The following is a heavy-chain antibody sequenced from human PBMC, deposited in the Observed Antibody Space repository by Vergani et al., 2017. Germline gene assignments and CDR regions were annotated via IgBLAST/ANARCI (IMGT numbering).Heavy chain of an antibody. CDR1: EFTFSNYA. J-gene: IGHJ6*03. CDR3: ARDLAGSDYYYMDV. D-gene: IGHD3-10*01. CDR2: ISGSGVSA. V-gene: IGHV3-23*04. Sequence: EVQLVESGGGLVQPGGSLRLTCAASEFTFSNYAMNWVRQAPGKGLEWVSGISGSGVSAYYTDSVKGRFTISRDNSKNTLYLQMNSLRAEDTAVYYCARDLAGSDYYYMDVWGKGTTVTVSS.